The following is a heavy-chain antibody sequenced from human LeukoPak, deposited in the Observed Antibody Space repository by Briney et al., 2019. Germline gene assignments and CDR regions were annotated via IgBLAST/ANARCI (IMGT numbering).Heavy chain of an antibody. CDR2: VYYSGGT. CDR3: ARVGTVLDGGY. V-gene: IGHV4-59*01. Sequence: PSETLSLTWTVYGXSISSDYWSWIRQPPGKGLDWIGYVYYSGGTNYNPSLKSRVTISVDTSKKQFSLKLSSVTAADTAVYYCARVGTVLDGGYWGQGILVTVSS. CDR1: GXSISSDY. J-gene: IGHJ4*02. D-gene: IGHD1-7*01.